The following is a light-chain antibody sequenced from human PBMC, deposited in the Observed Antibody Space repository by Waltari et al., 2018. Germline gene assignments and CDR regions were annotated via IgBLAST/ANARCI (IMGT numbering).Light chain of an antibody. CDR2: EDS. V-gene: IGLV2-23*01. CDR1: SSDLGGHCL. J-gene: IGLJ3*02. Sequence: QSALTQPASVSGSPGQSITLSCIGTSSDLGGHCLVSWYQQHPGKAPKLMIYEDSKRPAGVSNRLSGLKTGNTASLTISGLQAEDEADYYCCSYVRNVTWVFGGGTKLTVL. CDR3: CSYVRNVTWV.